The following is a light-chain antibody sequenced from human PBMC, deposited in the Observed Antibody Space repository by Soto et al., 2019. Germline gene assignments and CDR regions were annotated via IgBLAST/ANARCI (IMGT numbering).Light chain of an antibody. CDR3: QQYNGNSRT. CDR1: QSISNW. CDR2: KAS. V-gene: IGKV1-5*03. J-gene: IGKJ1*01. Sequence: DLQMTQSPSTLSASVGDRVTITCRASQSISNWLAWYQQKPGKAPKLLIYKASSLEGGVPSRFSGSGSGTEFTLTISCLQPDDFATYYCQQYNGNSRTFGQGTKVEIK.